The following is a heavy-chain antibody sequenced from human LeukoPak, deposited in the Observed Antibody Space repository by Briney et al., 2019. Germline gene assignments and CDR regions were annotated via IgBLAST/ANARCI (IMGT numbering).Heavy chain of an antibody. D-gene: IGHD6-19*01. V-gene: IGHV1-46*01. J-gene: IGHJ4*02. CDR3: ASVFIAVAGNPYLDY. CDR2: INPSGGST. Sequence: ASVKVSCKASGYTFTSYYMHWVRQAPGQGLEWMGIINPSGGSTSYAQKFQGRVTMTRDTSTSTVYMELSSLRSEDTAVYYCASVFIAVAGNPYLDYCAQGTLVTVYS. CDR1: GYTFTSYY.